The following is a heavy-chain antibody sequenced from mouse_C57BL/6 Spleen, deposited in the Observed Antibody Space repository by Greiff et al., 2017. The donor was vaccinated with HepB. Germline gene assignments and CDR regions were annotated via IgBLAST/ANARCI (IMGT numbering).Heavy chain of an antibody. V-gene: IGHV1-59*01. CDR2: IDPSDSYT. D-gene: IGHD2-3*01. CDR1: GYTFTSYW. Sequence: QVQLQQPGAELVRPGTSVKLSCKASGYTFTSYWMHWVKQRPGQGLEWIGVIDPSDSYTNYNQKFKGKATLTVDTSSSTAYMQLSSLTSEDSAVYDCAREENDGSRYYFDYWGQGTTLTVSS. J-gene: IGHJ2*01. CDR3: AREENDGSRYYFDY.